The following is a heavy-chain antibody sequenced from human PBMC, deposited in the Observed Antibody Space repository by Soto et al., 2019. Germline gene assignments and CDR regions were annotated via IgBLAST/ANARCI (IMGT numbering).Heavy chain of an antibody. CDR1: GYTFTRYG. J-gene: IGHJ6*04. V-gene: IGHV1-18*01. Sequence: QVQLVQSGAEVKNPGASVKVSCKASGYTFTRYGIGWARQAPGQGLEWMGWINTYNGKTNYAQKVQGRVTVTTDTATSTAYMELRSLRSNDTAIYYCAVVNVYETPSPQDVWGKGTTVIESS. CDR2: INTYNGKT. D-gene: IGHD3-16*01. CDR3: AVVNVYETPSPQDV.